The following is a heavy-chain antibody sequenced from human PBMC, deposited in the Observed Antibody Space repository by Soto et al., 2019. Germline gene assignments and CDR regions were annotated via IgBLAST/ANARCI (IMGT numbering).Heavy chain of an antibody. V-gene: IGHV3-48*04. CDR3: AREPPGYSSSWYEGDWFDP. Sequence: GGSLRLSCAASGFTFSSYSMNWVRQAPWKGLEWVSYISSSSSTIYYADSVKGRFTISRDNAKNSLYLQMNSLRAEDTAVYYCAREPPGYSSSWYEGDWFDPWGQGTLVTVSS. D-gene: IGHD6-13*01. J-gene: IGHJ5*02. CDR1: GFTFSSYS. CDR2: ISSSSSTI.